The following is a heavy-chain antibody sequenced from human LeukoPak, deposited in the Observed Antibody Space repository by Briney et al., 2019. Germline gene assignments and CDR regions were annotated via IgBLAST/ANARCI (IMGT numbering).Heavy chain of an antibody. CDR1: GFTFSNYA. Sequence: GGSLRLSCAASGFTFSNYAMHWVRQAPGKGLEWLAVISCDGRNEYYADSVRGRFTISRDNSKITLSLQMVRLRVEDTALYFCVRESIDDYGDYGRDFDYWGQGILVTVSS. J-gene: IGHJ4*02. CDR2: ISCDGRNE. V-gene: IGHV3-30*04. D-gene: IGHD4-17*01. CDR3: VRESIDDYGDYGRDFDY.